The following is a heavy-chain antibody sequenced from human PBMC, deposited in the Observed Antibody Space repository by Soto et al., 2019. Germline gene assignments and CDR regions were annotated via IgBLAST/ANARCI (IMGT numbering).Heavy chain of an antibody. Sequence: QVQLQQWGAGLLKPSETLSLTCAVHGGSFSGYYWDWLRPPPGKGLEWIGEVNHGGTSNYNPSLKSRASISVDTSKNQFSLKRTSVTAEDTALECCASSSFLRPGDLFHGLDVWGQGTTVTVSS. CDR3: ASSSFLRPGDLFHGLDV. D-gene: IGHD3-10*01. J-gene: IGHJ6*02. V-gene: IGHV4-34*01. CDR1: GGSFSGYY. CDR2: VNHGGTS.